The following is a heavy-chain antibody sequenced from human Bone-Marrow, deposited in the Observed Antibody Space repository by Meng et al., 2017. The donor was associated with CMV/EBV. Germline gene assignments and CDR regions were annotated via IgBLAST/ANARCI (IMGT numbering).Heavy chain of an antibody. CDR1: GGSLSSTAYY. CDR3: ARVTLDCSSTSCYQIDY. D-gene: IGHD2-2*01. J-gene: IGHJ4*02. Sequence: GSLRLSCTVSGGSLSSTAYYWGWIRQPPGKGLEYIGTIYDSENTFYNPSLRGRLTISVDTSKNQFSLKLTSVTAADTAVYYCARVTLDCSSTSCYQIDYWGQGTLVTVSS. CDR2: IYDSENT. V-gene: IGHV4-39*07.